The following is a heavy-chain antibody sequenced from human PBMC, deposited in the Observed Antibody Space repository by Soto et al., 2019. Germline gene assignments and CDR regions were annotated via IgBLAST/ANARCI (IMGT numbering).Heavy chain of an antibody. D-gene: IGHD1-26*01. V-gene: IGHV1-69*02. Sequence: QVQLVQSGAEVKKPGSSVKVSCKASGGTFSSYTISWVRQAPGQGLEWMGRIIPILGIANYAQKFQGRVTITADKSTSTAYMELSSLRSEDTAVYYCARGHIVGATAAFDIWGQGTMVTVSS. CDR3: ARGHIVGATAAFDI. CDR1: GGTFSSYT. J-gene: IGHJ3*02. CDR2: IIPILGIA.